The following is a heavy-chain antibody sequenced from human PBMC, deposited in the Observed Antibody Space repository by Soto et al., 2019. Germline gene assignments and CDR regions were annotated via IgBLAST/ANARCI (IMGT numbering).Heavy chain of an antibody. Sequence: PSGTLSLTCAVYGGSFSGYYWSWIRQPPGKGLEWIGEINHCGSTNYNPSLKSRVTISVDTSKNQFSLKLSSVTAADTAVYYCARVGDDSSGYYYPFDYWGQGTLVTVSS. J-gene: IGHJ4*02. CDR2: INHCGST. D-gene: IGHD3-22*01. V-gene: IGHV4-34*01. CDR3: ARVGDDSSGYYYPFDY. CDR1: GGSFSGYY.